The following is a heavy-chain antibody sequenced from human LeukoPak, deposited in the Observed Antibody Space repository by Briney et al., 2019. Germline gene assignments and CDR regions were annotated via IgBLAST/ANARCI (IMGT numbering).Heavy chain of an antibody. CDR2: ISSSSSYI. CDR1: GFTFSSYS. D-gene: IGHD6-13*01. V-gene: IGHV3-21*01. J-gene: IGHJ4*02. CDR3: VRDKQQLTYYFDY. Sequence: GGSLRLSCAASGFTFSSYSMNWVRQAPGKGLEWVSSISSSSSYIYYADSVKGRFTISRDNAKNSLYLQMNSLRAEDTAVYYCVRDKQQLTYYFDYWGQGTLVTVSS.